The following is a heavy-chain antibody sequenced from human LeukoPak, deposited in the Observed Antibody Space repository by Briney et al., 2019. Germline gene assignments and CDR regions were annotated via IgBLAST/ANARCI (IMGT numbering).Heavy chain of an antibody. Sequence: SETLSLTCTVSGGSISSYYWSWIRQPAGKGLEWIGRIYTSGSTNYNPSLKSRVTMSVDTSKDQFSLKLSSVTAADTAVYYCARATASGSYYDYYYYYYMDVWGKGTTVTVSS. CDR1: GGSISSYY. J-gene: IGHJ6*03. CDR2: IYTSGST. D-gene: IGHD1-26*01. CDR3: ARATASGSYYDYYYYYYMDV. V-gene: IGHV4-4*07.